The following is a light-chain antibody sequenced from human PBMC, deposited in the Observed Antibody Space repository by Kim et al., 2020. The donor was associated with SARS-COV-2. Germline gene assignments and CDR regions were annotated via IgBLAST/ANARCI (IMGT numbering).Light chain of an antibody. CDR3: QVWDRSSDHV. Sequence: SYELTQPPSVSVAPGKTARITCGGNNIGSKSVHWYQQKPGQAPVLVIYYDSDRPSGIPERFSGSNSGNTATLTISRGEAGDEADYYCQVWDRSSDHVFGT. CDR2: YDS. J-gene: IGLJ1*01. CDR1: NIGSKS. V-gene: IGLV3-21*04.